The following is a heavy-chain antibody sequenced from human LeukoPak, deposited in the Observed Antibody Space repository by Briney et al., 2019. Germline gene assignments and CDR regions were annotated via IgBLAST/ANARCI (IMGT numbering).Heavy chain of an antibody. CDR2: ISGSGGST. J-gene: IGHJ4*02. Sequence: GGSMRLSCAASGFTFSSYAMSLGRQAPEEGLEWVSAISGSGGSTYYADSVKGRFTISRDNSKNTLYLQMNSLRAEDTAVYYCAKLSTMTTYGYFDYWGQGTLVTVSS. CDR3: AKLSTMTTYGYFDY. D-gene: IGHD4-17*01. CDR1: GFTFSSYA. V-gene: IGHV3-23*01.